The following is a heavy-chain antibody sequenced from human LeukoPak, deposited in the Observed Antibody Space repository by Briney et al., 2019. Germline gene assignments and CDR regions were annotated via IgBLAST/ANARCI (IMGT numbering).Heavy chain of an antibody. V-gene: IGHV4-59*08. CDR2: IYYSGST. Sequence: SETLSLTCTVSGGSISSYYWSWIRQPPGKGLEWIGYIYYSGSTNYNPSLKSRVTISVDTSKNQFSLKPSSVTAADTAVYYCARHISSSGWYDWFDPWGQGTLVTISS. D-gene: IGHD6-19*01. CDR3: ARHISSSGWYDWFDP. J-gene: IGHJ5*02. CDR1: GGSISSYY.